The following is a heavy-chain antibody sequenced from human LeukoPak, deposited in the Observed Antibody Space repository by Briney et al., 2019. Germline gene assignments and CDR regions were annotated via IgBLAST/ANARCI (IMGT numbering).Heavy chain of an antibody. J-gene: IGHJ4*02. V-gene: IGHV3-74*01. Sequence: GGSLRLSCAASGFTFSSYWMNWVRQAPGKGLVWVSRMNSDGSSTSSADSVKGRFTISRDNAKNTLYLQMNRLRAEDTAVYYCARGARRSPPDYWGQGTLVTVSS. CDR2: MNSDGSST. CDR3: ARGARRSPPDY. D-gene: IGHD1-26*01. CDR1: GFTFSSYW.